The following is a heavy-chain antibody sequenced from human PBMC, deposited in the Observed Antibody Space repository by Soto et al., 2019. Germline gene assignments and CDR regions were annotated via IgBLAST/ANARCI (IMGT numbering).Heavy chain of an antibody. CDR2: ISGSGGST. Sequence: PGGSLRLSCAASGFTFSSYAMSWVRQAPGKVLEWVSAISGSGGSTYYADSVKGRFTISRDNSKNTLYLQMNSLRAEDTAVYYCAKDYGGNSGGFAFDYWGQGTLVTVSS. J-gene: IGHJ4*02. V-gene: IGHV3-23*01. CDR1: GFTFSSYA. D-gene: IGHD4-17*01. CDR3: AKDYGGNSGGFAFDY.